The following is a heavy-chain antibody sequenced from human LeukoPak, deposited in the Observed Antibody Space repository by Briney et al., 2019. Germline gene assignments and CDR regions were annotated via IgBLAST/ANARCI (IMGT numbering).Heavy chain of an antibody. D-gene: IGHD3-10*01. CDR3: ARDYYGSGSYFDY. J-gene: IGHJ4*02. CDR2: ISYDGSNE. CDR1: GFTFSSYA. Sequence: GGSLRLSCAASGFTFSSYAMHWVRQAPGKGLEWVAVISYDGSNEYYADSVKGRFTISRDNAKNSLYLQMNSLRAEDTAVYYCARDYYGSGSYFDYWGQGTLVTVSS. V-gene: IGHV3-30*04.